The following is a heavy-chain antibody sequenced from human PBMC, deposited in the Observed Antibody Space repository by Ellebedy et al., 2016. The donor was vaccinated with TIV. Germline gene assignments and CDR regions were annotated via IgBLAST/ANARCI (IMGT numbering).Heavy chain of an antibody. CDR2: ISSSGVSS. V-gene: IGHV3-23*01. CDR3: SKLDSSGYYYGRLDY. CDR1: GFTFRNFA. Sequence: GESLKISCAASGFTFRNFAMPWVRQAPGKGLEWVSSISSSGVSSDYADSVRGRVTISLDNSKSTLYLQMDRLRADDSAEYYWSKLDSSGYYYGRLDYWGQGTLVTVSS. D-gene: IGHD3-22*01. J-gene: IGHJ4*02.